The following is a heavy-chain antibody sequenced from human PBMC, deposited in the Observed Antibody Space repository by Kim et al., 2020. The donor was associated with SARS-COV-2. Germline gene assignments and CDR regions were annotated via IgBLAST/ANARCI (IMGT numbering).Heavy chain of an antibody. Sequence: GESLKISCKGSAYSFTSYWIGWVRQMPGKGLEWMGIIYPGDSDTRYSPSFQGHVTISVDKSISTAYLQWSSLKASDTAMYYCAKFGNTTGTLSPNWFDTWGQGTLVTVSS. J-gene: IGHJ5*02. V-gene: IGHV5-51*01. CDR3: AKFGNTTGTLSPNWFDT. CDR1: AYSFTSYW. CDR2: IYPGDSDT. D-gene: IGHD4-17*01.